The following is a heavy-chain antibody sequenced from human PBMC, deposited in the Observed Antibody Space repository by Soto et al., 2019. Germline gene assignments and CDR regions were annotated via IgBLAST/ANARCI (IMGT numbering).Heavy chain of an antibody. D-gene: IGHD3-10*01. CDR1: VGSVSSGSYY. CDR2: IYYIGST. V-gene: IGHV4-61*01. J-gene: IGHJ6*02. Sequence: QVQLQESGPGLLKPSETLSLTCTVSVGSVSSGSYYWSWIRQPPGKGLEWIGYIYYIGSTNYTHPINSRVSMAVDMSKNPFCVELSSVTAADTAVYYCAGDRAPSYYYCGMDVWGQGTTVTVSS. CDR3: AGDRAPSYYYCGMDV.